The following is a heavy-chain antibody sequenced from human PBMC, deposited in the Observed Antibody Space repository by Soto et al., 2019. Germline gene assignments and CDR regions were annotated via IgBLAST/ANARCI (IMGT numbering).Heavy chain of an antibody. D-gene: IGHD3-3*01. CDR2: INHSGST. J-gene: IGHJ5*02. V-gene: IGHV4-34*01. CDR3: ARHDLRDDFWSGYYYPPNWFDP. Sequence: PSETLSLTCAVYGGSFSGYYWSWIRQPPGKGLEWIGEINHSGSTNYNPSLKSRVTISVDTSKNQFSLKLSSVTAADTAVYYCARHDLRDDFWSGYYYPPNWFDPWGQGTLVTVSS. CDR1: GGSFSGYY.